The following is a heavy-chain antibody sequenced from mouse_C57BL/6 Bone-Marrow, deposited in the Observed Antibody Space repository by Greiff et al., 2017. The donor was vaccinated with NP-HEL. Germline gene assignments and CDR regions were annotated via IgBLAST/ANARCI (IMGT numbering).Heavy chain of an antibody. CDR2: ISYDGSN. CDR1: GYSITSGYY. D-gene: IGHD1-1*01. J-gene: IGHJ3*01. V-gene: IGHV3-6*01. CDR3: ARDRTTVGAY. Sequence: EVKLVESGPGLVKPSQSLSLTCSVTGYSITSGYYWNWIRQFPGNKLEWMGYISYDGSNNYNPSLKNRISITRDTSKNQFFLKLNSVTTEDTATYYCARDRTTVGAYWGQGTLVTVSA.